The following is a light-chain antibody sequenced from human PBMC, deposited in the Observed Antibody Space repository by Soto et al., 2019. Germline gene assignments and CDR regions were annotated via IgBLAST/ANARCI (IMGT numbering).Light chain of an antibody. V-gene: IGLV1-40*01. CDR1: SSNIGAGYD. CDR3: QSYDSSLSGFV. CDR2: TNS. J-gene: IGLJ1*01. Sequence: QLVLTQPPSVSGAPGQRVTISCTGSSSNIGAGYDVHWYQQLPGTAPKLLVYTNSNRPSGVPDRFSGSKSGTSASLAITGLQAEDEADYYGQSYDSSLSGFVFGTGTKLTVL.